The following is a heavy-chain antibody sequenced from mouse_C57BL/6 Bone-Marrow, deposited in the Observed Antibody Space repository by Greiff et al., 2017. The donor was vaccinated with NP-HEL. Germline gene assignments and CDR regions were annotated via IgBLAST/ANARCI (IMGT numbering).Heavy chain of an antibody. Sequence: VKLQQSGAELARPGASVKLSCKASGYTFTSYGISWVKQRTGQGLEWIGEIYPRSGNTYYNEKFKGKATLTADKSSSTAYMELRSLTSEDSAVYFCARIYDGYYLTMDYWGQGTSVTVSS. CDR3: ARIYDGYYLTMDY. CDR2: IYPRSGNT. D-gene: IGHD2-3*01. CDR1: GYTFTSYG. V-gene: IGHV1-81*01. J-gene: IGHJ4*01.